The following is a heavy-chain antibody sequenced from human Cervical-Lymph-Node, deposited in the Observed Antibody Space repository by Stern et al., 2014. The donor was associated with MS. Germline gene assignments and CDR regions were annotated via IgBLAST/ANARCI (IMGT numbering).Heavy chain of an antibody. CDR3: AHNIWGSYRFHY. CDR1: GFSLSTSGVG. Sequence: QATLKEPGPTLVKPTQTLTLTCSFSGFSLSTSGVGVGWIRQPPVKALEWLTLVYWNDDKRYSPSLKSRLTITKDTSKNQVVLTLTNVDPVDTATYYCAHNIWGSYRFHYWGRGTLVTVSS. J-gene: IGHJ4*02. D-gene: IGHD3-16*02. CDR2: VYWNDDK. V-gene: IGHV2-5*01.